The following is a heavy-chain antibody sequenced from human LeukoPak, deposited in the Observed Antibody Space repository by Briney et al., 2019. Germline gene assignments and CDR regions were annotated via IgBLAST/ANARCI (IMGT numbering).Heavy chain of an antibody. Sequence: PSETLSLTCTVSVGSISSYYWSWIRQPAGKGLEWIGRIYTSGSTNYNPSLKSRVTISVDTSKNQFSLKLSSVTAADTAVYYCASGSYRDAFDIWGQGTMVTVSS. J-gene: IGHJ3*02. D-gene: IGHD1-26*01. CDR3: ASGSYRDAFDI. CDR1: VGSISSYY. CDR2: IYTSGST. V-gene: IGHV4-4*07.